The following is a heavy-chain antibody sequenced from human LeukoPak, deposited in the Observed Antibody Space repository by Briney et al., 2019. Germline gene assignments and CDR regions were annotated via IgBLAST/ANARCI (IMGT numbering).Heavy chain of an antibody. CDR1: GFLVSSNY. Sequence: GGSQRLLRAASGFLVSSNYLSWVRQAPGKGLEWVSVIYSGGSTYYADSVKGRFTISRDNSKNTLYLQMNSLRAEDTAVYYCARELRITIFGVVNANFDSWGQRILVTVSS. CDR3: ARELRITIFGVVNANFDS. CDR2: IYSGGST. V-gene: IGHV3-66*01. D-gene: IGHD3-3*01. J-gene: IGHJ4*02.